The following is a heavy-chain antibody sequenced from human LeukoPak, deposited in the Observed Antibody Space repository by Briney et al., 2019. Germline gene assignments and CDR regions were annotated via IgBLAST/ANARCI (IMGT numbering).Heavy chain of an antibody. Sequence: GASVKLSFTPSGYTYISYGISWVRQAPGQGLEWVGWISAYKGVTDNAKKFRGRVAMTTDTSTSTVYMELMSLTFEETAVYYCARVNDITVVAAAAPHYEYWGQGTLVTVSS. V-gene: IGHV1-18*01. J-gene: IGHJ4*02. CDR3: ARVNDITVVAAAAPHYEY. CDR1: GYTYISYG. CDR2: ISAYKGVT. D-gene: IGHD2-15*01.